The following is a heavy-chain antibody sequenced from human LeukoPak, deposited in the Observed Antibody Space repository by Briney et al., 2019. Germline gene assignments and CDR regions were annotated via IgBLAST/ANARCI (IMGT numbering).Heavy chain of an antibody. CDR2: INPSGGST. CDR3: ARGGSTGYSLYYYYYGMDV. J-gene: IGHJ6*02. D-gene: IGHD3-9*01. Sequence: ASVKVSCKASGYTFTSHYMHWVRQAPGQGLEWMGIINPSGGSTSYAQKFQGRVTMTRDTSTSTVYMELSSLRSEDTAVYYCARGGSTGYSLYYYYYGMDVWGQGTTVTVSS. CDR1: GYTFTSHY. V-gene: IGHV1-46*01.